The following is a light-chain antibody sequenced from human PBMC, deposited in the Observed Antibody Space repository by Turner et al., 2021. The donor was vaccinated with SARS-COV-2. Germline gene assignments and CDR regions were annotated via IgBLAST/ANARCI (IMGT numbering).Light chain of an antibody. J-gene: IGKJ4*01. CDR1: QSVSSSY. Sequence: LVLTQSPGTLSLSPGERATLSCRASQSVSSSYLTWYQQKPGQAPRLLIYGASSRATGIPDRFSGTGSGTDFTLTISRLEPEDFVVYYCQQYSNSVLTFGGGTKVEIK. V-gene: IGKV3-20*01. CDR2: GAS. CDR3: QQYSNSVLT.